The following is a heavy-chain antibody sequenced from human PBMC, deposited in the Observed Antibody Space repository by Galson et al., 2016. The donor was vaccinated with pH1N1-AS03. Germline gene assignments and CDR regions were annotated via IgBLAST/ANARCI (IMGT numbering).Heavy chain of an antibody. D-gene: IGHD1-1*01. J-gene: IGHJ3*02. CDR2: VDNSGST. CDR1: GGSVGGNY. CDR3: ARHATTRSEVFDI. Sequence: SETLSLTCTVSGGSVGGNYWSWIRQPPGTGLEWIGYVDNSGSTFYNPSLKSRVTISEDTSKNQFSLSLSSVTAADTAVYYCARHATTRSEVFDIWGQGTLVTVSS. V-gene: IGHV4-59*08.